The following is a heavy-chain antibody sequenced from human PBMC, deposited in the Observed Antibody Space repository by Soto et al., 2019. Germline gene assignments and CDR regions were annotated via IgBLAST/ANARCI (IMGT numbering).Heavy chain of an antibody. CDR2: MNPNSGNT. CDR3: ARERTRGFDP. Sequence: QVQLVQSGAEVKKPGASVKVSCKASGYTFTSYDINWVRQATGQGLEWMGWMNPNSGNTAYAQKFLGRVTMPRNTSITTAYMELSSLRSEDTAVYSCARERTRGFDPWGQGTLVTVSS. CDR1: GYTFTSYD. V-gene: IGHV1-8*01. J-gene: IGHJ5*02.